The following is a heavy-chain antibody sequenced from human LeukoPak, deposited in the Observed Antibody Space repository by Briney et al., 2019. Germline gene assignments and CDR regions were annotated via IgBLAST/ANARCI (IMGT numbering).Heavy chain of an antibody. D-gene: IGHD5-18*01. Sequence: PSETLSLTCAVYGGSFSGYYWSWIRQPPGKGLEWIGEINHSGSTNYNPSLKSRVTISVDTSKNQFSLKLSSVAAADTAVYYCARGGGYSYGYYPPWTRLFDYWGQGTLVTVSS. CDR2: INHSGST. CDR3: ARGGGYSYGYYPPWTRLFDY. J-gene: IGHJ4*02. V-gene: IGHV4-34*01. CDR1: GGSFSGYY.